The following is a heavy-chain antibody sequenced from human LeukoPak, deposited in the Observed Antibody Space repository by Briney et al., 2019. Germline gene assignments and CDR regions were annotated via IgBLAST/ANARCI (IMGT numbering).Heavy chain of an antibody. CDR3: QSSGWYELGDY. CDR1: GYTFTSYD. V-gene: IGHV1-8*03. CDR2: MNPNSGNT. D-gene: IGHD6-19*01. Sequence: GASVKVSCKASGYTFTSYDINWVRQATGQGLEWMGWMNPNSGNTGYAQKFQGRVTITRNTSISTAYMELSSLRSEDTAVYYCQSSGWYELGDYWGQGTLVTVSS. J-gene: IGHJ4*02.